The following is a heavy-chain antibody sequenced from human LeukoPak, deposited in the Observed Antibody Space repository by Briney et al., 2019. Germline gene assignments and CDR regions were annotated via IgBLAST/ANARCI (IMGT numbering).Heavy chain of an antibody. V-gene: IGHV3-21*01. D-gene: IGHD6-6*01. CDR1: GFSFRGYT. CDR2: ISSSSSYI. J-gene: IGHJ4*02. CDR3: AKDSPSRTAITEYPYDY. Sequence: PGGSLRLSCAASGFSFRGYTMNWVRQAPGKGLEWVASISSSSSYIYFANSVRGRFSISRDNAKNSLYLQMNSLRAEDTAVYYCAKDSPSRTAITEYPYDYWDQGKVVTVSS.